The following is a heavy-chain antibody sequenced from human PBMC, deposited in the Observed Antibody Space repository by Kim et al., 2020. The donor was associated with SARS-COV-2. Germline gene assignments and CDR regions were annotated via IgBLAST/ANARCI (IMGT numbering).Heavy chain of an antibody. D-gene: IGHD6-19*01. Sequence: GGSLRLSCTVSGFTFSNYAMNWVRQAPGKGLEWFSSISGSGGSTFYADSVKGRFTISRDNSKNTLYLQIHSLGAEDTALYYCAKNLVDNSGGYGPGVYFDYGSQATRDTLAS. V-gene: IGHV3-23*01. CDR1: GFTFSNYA. CDR2: ISGSGGST. CDR3: AKNLVDNSGGYGPGVYFDY. J-gene: IGHJ4*02.